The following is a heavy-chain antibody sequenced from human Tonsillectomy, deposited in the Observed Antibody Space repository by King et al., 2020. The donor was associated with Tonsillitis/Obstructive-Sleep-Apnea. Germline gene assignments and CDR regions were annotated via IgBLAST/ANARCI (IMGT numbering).Heavy chain of an antibody. J-gene: IGHJ4*02. CDR2: IKQDGSEK. D-gene: IGHD3-9*01. Sequence: VQLVESGGGLVQPGGSLRLSCAASGFTFSTYWMSWVRQAPGKGLEWVANIKQDGSEKYYVDSVKGRFTISRDNAKKSLYLQMNSLRAEDTAVYYCAKDRGRVGDVDWLPVYCCDYGGQGTLAT. V-gene: IGHV3-7*03. CDR3: AKDRGRVGDVDWLPVYCCDY. CDR1: GFTFSTYW.